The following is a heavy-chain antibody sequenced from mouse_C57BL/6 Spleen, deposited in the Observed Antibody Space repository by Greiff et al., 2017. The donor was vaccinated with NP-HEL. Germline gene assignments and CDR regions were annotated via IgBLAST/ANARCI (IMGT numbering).Heavy chain of an antibody. CDR3: TRWHYGRALYAMDD. D-gene: IGHD1-1*01. Sequence: QVHVKQSGAELVRPGASVTLSCKASGYTFTDYDMHWVKQTPVHGLEWIGAIDPETGGTASNQKFTGKAILTADKSSSTAFMELRGVASEDSAVYYCTRWHYGRALYAMDDWGKGTSVTVSS. CDR1: GYTFTDYD. J-gene: IGHJ4*01. V-gene: IGHV1-15*01. CDR2: IDPETGGT.